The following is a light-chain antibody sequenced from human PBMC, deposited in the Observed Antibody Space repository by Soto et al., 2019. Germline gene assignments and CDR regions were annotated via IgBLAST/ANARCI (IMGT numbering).Light chain of an antibody. CDR1: QSVSSSY. J-gene: IGKJ1*01. V-gene: IGKV3-20*01. Sequence: EIVLTQSPGTLSLSPGERATLSCRASQSVSSSYLAWYQQKPGQAPRLLIYGASSRATGIPDRFSGSGSGTDFTLTISRLEPEDFAVYYCQQYSSSHWTFGQGTKVKIK. CDR3: QQYSSSHWT. CDR2: GAS.